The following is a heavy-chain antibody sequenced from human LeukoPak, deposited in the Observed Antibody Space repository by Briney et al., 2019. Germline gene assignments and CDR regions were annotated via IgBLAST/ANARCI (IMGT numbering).Heavy chain of an antibody. D-gene: IGHD5-24*01. Sequence: GGSLRLSCAASGFTFSSYGMRWVRQAPGKGLEWVAVIWYDGSNKYYADSVKGRFTISRDNSKNTLYLQMNSLRAEDTAVYYCAKAPERWLQLEGYWGQGTLVTVSS. CDR3: AKAPERWLQLEGY. J-gene: IGHJ4*02. CDR1: GFTFSSYG. V-gene: IGHV3-30*02. CDR2: IWYDGSNK.